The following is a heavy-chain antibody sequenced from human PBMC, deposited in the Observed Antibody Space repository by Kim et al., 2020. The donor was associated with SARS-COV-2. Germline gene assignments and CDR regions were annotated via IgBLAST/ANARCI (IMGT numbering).Heavy chain of an antibody. V-gene: IGHV3-11*06. CDR3: ARRDIVATIGGYYYYGMDV. D-gene: IGHD5-12*01. Sequence: GRFTISRDKAKNSMYLQMNSLRAEDTAVYYCARRDIVATIGGYYYYGMDVWGQGTTVTVSS. J-gene: IGHJ6*02.